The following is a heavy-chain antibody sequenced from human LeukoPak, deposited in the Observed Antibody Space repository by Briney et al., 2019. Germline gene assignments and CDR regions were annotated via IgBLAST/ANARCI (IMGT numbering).Heavy chain of an antibody. V-gene: IGHV3-7*01. CDR1: GFTFSSYW. CDR2: IKEDGSAQ. CDR3: AKDGDGYHN. Sequence: PGGSLRLSCAASGFTFSSYWMSWVRQAPGKGLEWVANIKEDGSAQYYADSVKGRFTISRDNTKNSLYLQMNSLTAEDTAMYYCAKDGDGYHNWGQGALVTVSS. D-gene: IGHD3-9*01. J-gene: IGHJ4*02.